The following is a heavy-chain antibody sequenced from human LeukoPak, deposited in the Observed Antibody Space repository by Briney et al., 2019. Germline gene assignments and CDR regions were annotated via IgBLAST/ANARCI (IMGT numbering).Heavy chain of an antibody. D-gene: IGHD3-10*01. CDR1: GYTFTGYY. Sequence: GASVKVSCKASGYTFTGYYMHWVRQAPGQGLEWMGWINPNSGGTNYAQKFQGRVTMTRDTSISTAYMELSRLRSDDTAVYYCARCRQGWWVRGPQAFDIWGQGTMVTVSS. J-gene: IGHJ3*02. CDR2: INPNSGGT. CDR3: ARCRQGWWVRGPQAFDI. V-gene: IGHV1-2*02.